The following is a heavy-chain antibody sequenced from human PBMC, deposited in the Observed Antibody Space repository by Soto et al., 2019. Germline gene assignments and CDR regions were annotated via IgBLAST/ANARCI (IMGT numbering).Heavy chain of an antibody. CDR1: GFSFSSYG. V-gene: IGHV3-30*18. J-gene: IGHJ4*02. CDR2: ISYDVTNK. Sequence: GGSLRLSCAASGFSFSSYGMHWVRQAPGKGLEWVAVISYDVTNKYYADSVKGRFTISRDNSKNTLYLQMNSLRAEDTAVYYCAKDLRIAVAGTDYFDVWGKGTLVTVSS. CDR3: AKDLRIAVAGTDYFDV. D-gene: IGHD6-19*01.